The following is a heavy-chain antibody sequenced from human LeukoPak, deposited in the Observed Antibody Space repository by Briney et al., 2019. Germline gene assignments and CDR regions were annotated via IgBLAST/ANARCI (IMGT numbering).Heavy chain of an antibody. D-gene: IGHD6-19*01. Sequence: SETLSLTCTVSGGSISSYYWSWIRQPAGKGLEWIGRIYTSGSTNYNPSLKSRVTMSVDTSKNQFSLKLSSVTAADTAVYYCARTRITTGTYSSGWYFRRGETGDWFDPWGQGTLVTVSS. J-gene: IGHJ5*02. CDR1: GGSISSYY. V-gene: IGHV4-4*07. CDR2: IYTSGST. CDR3: ARTRITTGTYSSGWYFRRGETGDWFDP.